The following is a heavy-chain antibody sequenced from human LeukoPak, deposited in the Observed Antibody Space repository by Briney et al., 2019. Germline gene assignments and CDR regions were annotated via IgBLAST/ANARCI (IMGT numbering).Heavy chain of an antibody. V-gene: IGHV3-23*01. J-gene: IGHJ4*02. CDR1: GFTFSSYA. CDR2: ISGSGGST. D-gene: IGHD1-26*01. Sequence: GGSLRLSCAASGFTFSSYAMSWVRQAPGKGLEWVSAISGSGGSTYYADSVKGRFTISRDNSKNTLYLQMNSLRAEDTAVYYCARAVGAITIFDYWGQGTLVTVSS. CDR3: ARAVGAITIFDY.